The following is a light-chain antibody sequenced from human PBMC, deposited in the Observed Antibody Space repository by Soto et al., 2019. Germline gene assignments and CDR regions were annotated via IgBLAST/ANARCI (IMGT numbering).Light chain of an antibody. CDR1: SSDVGGYNY. V-gene: IGLV2-14*01. CDR2: EVS. J-gene: IGLJ2*01. Sequence: QSALTQPASVSGSPGQSITTSCTGTSSDVGGYNYVSWYQQHPGKAPKLMIYEVSNRPSGVSNRFSGSKSGNTASLTISGLQAEDEADYYFCSFALRSTLIFGGGTKLTVL. CDR3: CSFALRSTLI.